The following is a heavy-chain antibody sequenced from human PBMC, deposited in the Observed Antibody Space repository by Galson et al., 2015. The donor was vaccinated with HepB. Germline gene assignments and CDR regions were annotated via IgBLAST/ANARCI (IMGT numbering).Heavy chain of an antibody. CDR2: FYRDDDK. D-gene: IGHD3-10*01. CDR1: GFSLSTGSVG. V-gene: IGHV2-5*02. J-gene: IGHJ4*02. Sequence: PALVKPTQTLTLTYTFSGFSLSTGSVGVGWIRQPPGETLEWLALFYRDDDKRYNPSLRGRLTITKDNSKNQVVLKVTNMDPADTGTYYCAHRPYYGSGSYFFDYWGQGILVTVSS. CDR3: AHRPYYGSGSYFFDY.